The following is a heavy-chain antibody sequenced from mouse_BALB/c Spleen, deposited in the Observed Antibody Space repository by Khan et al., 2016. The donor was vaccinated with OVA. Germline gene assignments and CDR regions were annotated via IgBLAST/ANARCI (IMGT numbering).Heavy chain of an antibody. Sequence: EVELVESGGGLVKPGGSLKLSCAASGFSFSNYAMSCVSQTLEKRQEWVATISSGGSYTYYPNSVQGRFTISRDNAKNTLSLQMSSLRSEDTAIYYCARELFTTVVATPFAYWGQGTLVTVSA. CDR1: GFSFSNYA. V-gene: IGHV5-9-3*01. J-gene: IGHJ3*01. D-gene: IGHD1-1*01. CDR3: ARELFTTVVATPFAY. CDR2: ISSGGSYT.